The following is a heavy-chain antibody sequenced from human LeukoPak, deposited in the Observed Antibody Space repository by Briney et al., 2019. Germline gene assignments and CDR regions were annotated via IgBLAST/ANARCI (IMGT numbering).Heavy chain of an antibody. V-gene: IGHV1-69*06. CDR2: IIPIFGTA. CDR1: GGTFSSYA. J-gene: IGHJ4*02. D-gene: IGHD3-10*01. Sequence: SVKVSCKASGGTFSSYAISWVRQAPGQGLEWTGRIIPIFGTANYAQKSQGRVTITADKSTSTAYMELSSLRSEDTAVYYCARDPLAYYGSGSPKGGDYWGQGTLVTVSS. CDR3: ARDPLAYYGSGSPKGGDY.